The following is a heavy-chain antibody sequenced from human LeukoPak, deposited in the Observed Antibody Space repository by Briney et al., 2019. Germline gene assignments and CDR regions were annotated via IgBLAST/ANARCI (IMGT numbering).Heavy chain of an antibody. CDR1: GFTFSTYA. Sequence: PGGSLRLSCEASGFTFSTYAMSWVRQAPGKGLEWVSGISGSGGITYYADSVKGRFTISRDNSKNTVFLEMSSLRAEDTAVYYCAKQTRYDSPAGGRGFDYWGQGTLVTVSS. J-gene: IGHJ4*02. CDR2: ISGSGGIT. D-gene: IGHD3-22*01. CDR3: AKQTRYDSPAGGRGFDY. V-gene: IGHV3-23*01.